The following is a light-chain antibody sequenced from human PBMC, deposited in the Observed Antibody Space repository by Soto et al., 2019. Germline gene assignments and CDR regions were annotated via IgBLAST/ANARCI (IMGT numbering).Light chain of an antibody. J-gene: IGLJ2*01. CDR1: GTDVGKYNY. V-gene: IGLV2-8*01. Sequence: QSALTQPPSASGSPGQSVTISCTGAGTDVGKYNYVSWYQQHPGKAPKLLIHHVSRRPPGIPARCSGSTSSNTASLTVSWLQTEDADDYYCSFYGGFNNLLFGGGTKLTV. CDR3: SFYGGFNNLL. CDR2: HVS.